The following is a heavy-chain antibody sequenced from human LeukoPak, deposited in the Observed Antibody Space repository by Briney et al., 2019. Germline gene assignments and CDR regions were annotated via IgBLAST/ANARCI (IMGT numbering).Heavy chain of an antibody. CDR2: IYHSGST. Sequence: PSETLSLTCAVSGGSISSSNWWSWVRQPPVKGLEWIGEIYHSGSTNYNPSLKSRVTISVDKSKNQFSLKLSSVTAADTAVYYCARVMGVGATFDYWGQGTLVTVSS. D-gene: IGHD1-26*01. J-gene: IGHJ4*02. CDR3: ARVMGVGATFDY. CDR1: GGSISSSNW. V-gene: IGHV4-4*02.